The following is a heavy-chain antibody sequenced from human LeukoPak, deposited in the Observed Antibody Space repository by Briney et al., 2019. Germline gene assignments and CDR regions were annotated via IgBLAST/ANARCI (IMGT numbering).Heavy chain of an antibody. V-gene: IGHV3-48*02. CDR3: ASSGSYRFDY. J-gene: IGHJ4*02. CDR1: GFTFSGSA. D-gene: IGHD1-26*01. CDR2: ITASGTAM. Sequence: GGPLRLSCAASGFTFSGSAMHWVRQAPGKGLEWVSHITASGTAMFYADSVKGRFTISRDNAKNSLYLQMNSLRDEDTAVYYCASSGSYRFDYWGQGTLVTVSS.